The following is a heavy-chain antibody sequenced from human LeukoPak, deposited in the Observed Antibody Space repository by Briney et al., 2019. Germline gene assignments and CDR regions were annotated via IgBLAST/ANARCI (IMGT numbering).Heavy chain of an antibody. V-gene: IGHV3-74*01. Sequence: PGGSLRLSCAASGFTFSSYWMNWVRQAPGKGLVWVSRIASDGSSTTYADSVKGRFSISRDNSKNTLYLQMNSLRAEDTAVYYCARGLAAGYYYYGMGVWGQGTTVTVSS. CDR3: ARGLAAGYYYYGMGV. CDR1: GFTFSSYW. D-gene: IGHD6-19*01. J-gene: IGHJ6*02. CDR2: IASDGSST.